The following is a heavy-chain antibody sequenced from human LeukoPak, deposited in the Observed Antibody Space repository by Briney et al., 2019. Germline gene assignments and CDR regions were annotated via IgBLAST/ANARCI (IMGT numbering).Heavy chain of an antibody. D-gene: IGHD2-15*01. CDR3: ARDYEEVVVAATGHNWFDP. CDR2: IFHSGST. Sequence: SETLSLTCTVSGYSISSGSYWGWFRQPPGKGLEWIGSIFHSGSTYHNPSLSSRISISVDTSKNQFSLKMRSVTAADTAIYYCARDYEEVVVAATGHNWFDPWGQGTLVTVSS. V-gene: IGHV4-38-2*02. J-gene: IGHJ5*02. CDR1: GYSISSGSY.